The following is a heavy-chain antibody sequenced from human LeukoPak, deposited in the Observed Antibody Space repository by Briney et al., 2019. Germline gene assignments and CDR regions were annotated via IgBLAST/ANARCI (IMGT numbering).Heavy chain of an antibody. J-gene: IGHJ4*02. CDR2: IKQDGSVK. D-gene: IGHD7-27*01. CDR3: SSGDEFDY. V-gene: IGHV3-7*01. CDR1: GFTFGDYW. Sequence: GGSLRPSCAASGFTFGDYWMSWVRQAPGKGLEWVANIKQDGSVKQYVDSVKGRFTISRDNAKNSVYLQMNSLRAEDTAVYYCSSGDEFDYWGQGTLVTVSS.